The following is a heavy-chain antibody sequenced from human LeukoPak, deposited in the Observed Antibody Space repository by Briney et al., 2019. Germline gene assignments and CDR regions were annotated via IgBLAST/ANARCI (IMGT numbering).Heavy chain of an antibody. CDR3: AKDPEQLEAPYNWFDP. CDR1: GFTFSSHA. Sequence: GGSLRLSCAASGFTFSSHAMNWVRQAPGKGLEWVSNISGRGGSTYYADSVKGRFTISRDNSKNTLYLQMTSLRAEDTAVYYCAKDPEQLEAPYNWFDPWGQGTLVTVSS. V-gene: IGHV3-23*01. D-gene: IGHD1-1*01. CDR2: ISGRGGST. J-gene: IGHJ5*02.